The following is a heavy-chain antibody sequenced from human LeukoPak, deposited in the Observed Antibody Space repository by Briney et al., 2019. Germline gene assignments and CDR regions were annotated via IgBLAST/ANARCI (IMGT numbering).Heavy chain of an antibody. CDR1: GGSINSYY. CDR3: ARLYCQGSSACG. V-gene: IGHV4-59*08. J-gene: IGHJ4*02. CDR2: IYYSGST. Sequence: SETLSLTCTVSGGSINSYYWSWIRQPPGKGLEWIGYIYYSGSTNYNPSLKSRVTISLDTSKNQFSLRLSSVTAADTAVYYCARLYCQGSSACGWGQGTLVTVSS. D-gene: IGHD2-15*01.